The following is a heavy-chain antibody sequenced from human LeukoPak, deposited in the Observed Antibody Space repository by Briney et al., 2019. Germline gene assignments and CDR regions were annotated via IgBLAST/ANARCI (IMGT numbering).Heavy chain of an antibody. Sequence: GGSLRLSCAASGFSVSNTYMSWVRQAPGKGLEWFSVIYSGDSGVSTYYADSVKGRFTISRHNSKNTLYLQMSSLRAEDTAVYFCARSAARLRYYYAMDVWGQGTTVTVCS. CDR3: ARSAARLRYYYAMDV. J-gene: IGHJ6*02. V-gene: IGHV3-53*04. CDR2: IYSGDSGVST. CDR1: GFSVSNTY. D-gene: IGHD6-6*01.